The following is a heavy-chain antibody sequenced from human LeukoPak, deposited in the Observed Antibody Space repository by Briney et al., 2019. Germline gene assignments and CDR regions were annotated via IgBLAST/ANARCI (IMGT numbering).Heavy chain of an antibody. J-gene: IGHJ6*03. CDR3: ARDGLMIVVGDYMDV. CDR2: ISGSGDST. V-gene: IGHV3-23*01. D-gene: IGHD3-22*01. Sequence: GSLRLSCAASGLTFSNYAMRWVRQAPGKGLEWVSGISGSGDSTYYADSVEGRFTISRDNSKNTLYLQMNSLRAEDTAVYYCARDGLMIVVGDYMDVWGKGTTVTVSS. CDR1: GLTFSNYA.